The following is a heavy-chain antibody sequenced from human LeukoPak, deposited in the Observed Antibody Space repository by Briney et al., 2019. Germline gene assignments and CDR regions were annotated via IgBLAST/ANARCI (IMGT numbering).Heavy chain of an antibody. D-gene: IGHD5-18*01. Sequence: APVKVSCKASGYTFTGYYMHWVRQAPGQGLEWMGWINPNSGGTNYAQKFQGRVTMTRDTSISTAYMELSRLRSDDTAVYYRARRGDTAMAFDYWGQGTLVTVSS. CDR2: INPNSGGT. J-gene: IGHJ4*02. V-gene: IGHV1-2*02. CDR1: GYTFTGYY. CDR3: ARRGDTAMAFDY.